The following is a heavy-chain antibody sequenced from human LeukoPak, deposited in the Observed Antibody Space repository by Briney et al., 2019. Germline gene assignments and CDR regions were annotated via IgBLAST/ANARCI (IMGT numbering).Heavy chain of an antibody. D-gene: IGHD3-3*01. CDR3: ARDQTIFGVVGAFDI. J-gene: IGHJ3*02. CDR1: GGSISSGGYY. Sequence: PSQTLSLTCTVSGGSISSGGYYWSWIRQHPGKGLEWIGYIYYSGSTYYNPSLKSRVTISVDTSKNQFSLKLSSVTAADTAVYYCARDQTIFGVVGAFDIWGQGTMVTVSS. V-gene: IGHV4-31*03. CDR2: IYYSGST.